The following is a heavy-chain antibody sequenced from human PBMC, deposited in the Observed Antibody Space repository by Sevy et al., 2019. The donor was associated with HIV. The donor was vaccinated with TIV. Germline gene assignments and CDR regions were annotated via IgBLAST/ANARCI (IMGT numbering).Heavy chain of an antibody. CDR3: ARSPPVVVVPGAPSWFDP. Sequence: SETLSLTCGVHDGSFSGYYWNWIRQLPGKGLEWIGEINESGITYYKPSLKSRVTISVDTSKKQFSLKLKSVTAADTAVYFCARSPPVVVVPGAPSWFDPWGQGTLVTVSS. D-gene: IGHD2-2*01. V-gene: IGHV4-34*01. J-gene: IGHJ5*02. CDR2: INESGIT. CDR1: DGSFSGYY.